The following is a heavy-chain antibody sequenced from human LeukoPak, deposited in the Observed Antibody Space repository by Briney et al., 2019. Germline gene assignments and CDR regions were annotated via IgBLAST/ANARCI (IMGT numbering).Heavy chain of an antibody. CDR2: ISGSGGST. D-gene: IGHD6-19*01. V-gene: IGHV3-23*01. J-gene: IGHJ5*02. Sequence: GGSLRLSCAVSAFTFRSYAMNWVRQAPRRGLEWVSAISGSGGSTHYADSVKGRFTISRDNSKNTLYLQMNSLRAEDTAVYYCAKDLSRAVAADWFDPWDQGSLVTVSS. CDR3: AKDLSRAVAADWFDP. CDR1: AFTFRSYA.